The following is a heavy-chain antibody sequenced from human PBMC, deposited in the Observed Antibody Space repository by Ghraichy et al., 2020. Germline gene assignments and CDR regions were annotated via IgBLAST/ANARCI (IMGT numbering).Heavy chain of an antibody. CDR1: GFTFSSYA. CDR2: ISGSGGST. D-gene: IGHD1-26*01. Sequence: GGSLRLSCAASGFTFSSYAMSWVRQAPGKGLEWVSAISGSGGSTYYADSVKGRFTISRDNSKNTLYLQMNSLRAEDTAVYYCAKGMYSSGSSTRAFDYWGQGTLVTVSS. J-gene: IGHJ4*02. V-gene: IGHV3-23*01. CDR3: AKGMYSSGSSTRAFDY.